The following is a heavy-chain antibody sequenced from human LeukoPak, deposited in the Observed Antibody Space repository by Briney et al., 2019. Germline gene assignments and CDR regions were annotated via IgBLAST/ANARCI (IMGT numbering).Heavy chain of an antibody. CDR1: GFTFSDYA. V-gene: IGHV3-23*01. CDR3: AKDLHDYGNYVGWFDS. Sequence: PGGSLRLSCTASGFTFSDYAMNWVRQAPGKGLEWVSAISGSGGSTYYADSVKGRFTISRDNSKTTLFLQMNSLRAEDTAVYYCAKDLHDYGNYVGWFDSWGQGTLVTVSS. D-gene: IGHD4-11*01. CDR2: ISGSGGST. J-gene: IGHJ5*01.